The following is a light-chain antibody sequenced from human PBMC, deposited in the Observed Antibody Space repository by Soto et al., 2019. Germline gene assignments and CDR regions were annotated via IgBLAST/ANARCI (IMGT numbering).Light chain of an antibody. J-gene: IGKJ1*01. V-gene: IGKV3-15*01. Sequence: EKVMTQSPATLSMSPGERATLSCRASQNINTYLAWYQQKPGQAPRLLIYGASTRATGIPARFSGSGSGTDFTLTISSLQSEDFAVYYCQQYTNWPSWTFGQGTKVEIK. CDR2: GAS. CDR1: QNINTY. CDR3: QQYTNWPSWT.